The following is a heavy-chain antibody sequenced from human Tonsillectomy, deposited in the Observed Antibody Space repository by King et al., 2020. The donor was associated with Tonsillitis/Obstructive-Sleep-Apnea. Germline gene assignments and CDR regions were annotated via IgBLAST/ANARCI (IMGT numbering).Heavy chain of an antibody. V-gene: IGHV4-34*01. J-gene: IGHJ3*02. CDR2: IDHSGST. CDR1: GGSFSGYY. CDR3: ARGIWGSYRFTSDAFDI. D-gene: IGHD3-16*02. Sequence: VQLQQWGAGLLKPSETLSLTCAVSGGSFSGYYWSWIRQPPGKGLEWIGEIDHSGSTNYNPSLKSRATISIDTSKNQFSLKLSSVTAADTAVYYCARGIWGSYRFTSDAFDIWGQGTMVTVSS.